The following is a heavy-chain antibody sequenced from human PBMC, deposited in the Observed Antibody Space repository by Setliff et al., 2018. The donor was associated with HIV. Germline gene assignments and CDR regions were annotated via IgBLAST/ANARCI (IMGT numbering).Heavy chain of an antibody. Sequence: SETLSLTCAVYGGSFSDYYWSWIRQPPGKGLEWIGEINHSGSTNYNASLKSRVIISGDTSKKQFSLGLSSVTVADTAVYYCARDRRSIFGVDTKNWFDPWGQGTLVTVSS. D-gene: IGHD3-3*01. CDR1: GGSFSDYY. J-gene: IGHJ5*02. CDR3: ARDRRSIFGVDTKNWFDP. V-gene: IGHV4-34*01. CDR2: INHSGST.